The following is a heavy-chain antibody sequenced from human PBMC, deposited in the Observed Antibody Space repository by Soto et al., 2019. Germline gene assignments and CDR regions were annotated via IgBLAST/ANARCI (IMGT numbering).Heavy chain of an antibody. J-gene: IGHJ3*02. V-gene: IGHV1-18*01. CDR2: ISAYNGDT. CDR1: GYTFTRYG. Sequence: QVQLVQSGAEVKKPGASVKVSCKASGYTFTRYGISGVRQAPGQGLDWMGWISAYNGDTNYTHKFEGRVTMNTDTSTSPAYMEVGSLRYNDTAVSSCARDRRYYDISGYLGRALAICGHGTMVTVSS. CDR3: ARDRRYYDISGYLGRALAI. D-gene: IGHD3-22*01.